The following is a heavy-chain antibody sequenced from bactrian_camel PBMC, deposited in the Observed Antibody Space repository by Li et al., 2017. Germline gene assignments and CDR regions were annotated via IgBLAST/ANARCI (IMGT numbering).Heavy chain of an antibody. CDR1: GDDYNTNY. J-gene: IGHJ4*01. V-gene: IGHV3-2*01. Sequence: HVQLVESGGGSVQAGGSLRLACAPSGDDYNTNYMVVAWFRQGPGKEREGVATIYNSGNGQYYYDYADAVKGRFTITHDNTKNTHFLEMSNLQPEDSAVYYCAAVSTGPCLSVISRGSPQRGDFQFWGQGTQVTVS. D-gene: IGHD7*01. CDR3: AAVSTGPCLSVISRGSPQRGDFQF. CDR2: IYNSGNGQYY.